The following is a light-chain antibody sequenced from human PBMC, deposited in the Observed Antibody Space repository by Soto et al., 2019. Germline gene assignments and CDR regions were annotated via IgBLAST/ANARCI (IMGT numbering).Light chain of an antibody. V-gene: IGKV3-20*01. CDR3: QKYGSSPYT. Sequence: EIVLTQSPGTLYLSPGERATLSCRASQSVSSGYLAWYQQKPGQAPRLLLFGASNRTTGIPDRFSGSGSGTDFTLTISRLEPEDFAVYSCQKYGSSPYTFGQGTKLEI. CDR2: GAS. J-gene: IGKJ2*01. CDR1: QSVSSGY.